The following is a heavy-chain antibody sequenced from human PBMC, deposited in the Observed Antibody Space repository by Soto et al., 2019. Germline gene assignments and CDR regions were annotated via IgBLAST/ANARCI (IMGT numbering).Heavy chain of an antibody. CDR2: ISNSSSYI. D-gene: IGHD3-3*01. CDR1: GFTFSSCI. Sequence: GGSLRLSCSASGFTFSSCIMSWVRQAPGKGLEWVSSISNSSSYIYYADSVKGRFTISRDNAKNTLYVQMNSQRAAYTAVYYWAREARITIFGPRGAFDPWGKGTLVTVSS. V-gene: IGHV3-21*04. J-gene: IGHJ5*02. CDR3: AREARITIFGPRGAFDP.